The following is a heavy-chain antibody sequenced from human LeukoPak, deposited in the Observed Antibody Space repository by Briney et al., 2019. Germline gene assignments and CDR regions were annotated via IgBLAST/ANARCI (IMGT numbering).Heavy chain of an antibody. CDR3: ARGPDYGDVDY. J-gene: IGHJ4*02. D-gene: IGHD4-17*01. V-gene: IGHV4-39*07. Sequence: SETLSVTCTVSGGSISCTTYYWGWIRQPPGKGLEWIGSIYYSGSTYYNPSLKSRVTISVDRSKNQSSLKLTSVTAADTAVYYCARGPDYGDVDYWGQGTLVTVSS. CDR1: GGSISCTTYY. CDR2: IYYSGST.